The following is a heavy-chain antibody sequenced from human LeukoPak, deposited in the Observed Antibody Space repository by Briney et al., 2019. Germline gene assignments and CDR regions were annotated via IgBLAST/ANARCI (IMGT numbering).Heavy chain of an antibody. Sequence: SETLSLTCTVSGGSISSYYWSWIRQPPGKGLEWIGYIYTSGSTNYNPSLKSRVTISVDTSKNQFSLKLSSVTAADTAVYYCAIHRAARHSGFDYRCQGTLVTVSS. V-gene: IGHV4-4*09. J-gene: IGHJ4*02. D-gene: IGHD6-6*01. CDR2: IYTSGST. CDR1: GGSISSYY. CDR3: AIHRAARHSGFDY.